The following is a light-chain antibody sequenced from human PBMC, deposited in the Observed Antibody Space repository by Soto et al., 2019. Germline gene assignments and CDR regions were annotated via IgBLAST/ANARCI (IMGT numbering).Light chain of an antibody. CDR2: GAS. CDR3: QQYGSSAWT. J-gene: IGKJ1*01. CDR1: QSVSSSY. Sequence: EIALTQSPGTPSLSPGERATLSCRASQSVSSSYLAWYQQKPGQAPRLLIYGASSRATGIPDRFSGSGSGTDFTLTISRLEPEDFAVYYCQQYGSSAWTFGQGTKV. V-gene: IGKV3-20*01.